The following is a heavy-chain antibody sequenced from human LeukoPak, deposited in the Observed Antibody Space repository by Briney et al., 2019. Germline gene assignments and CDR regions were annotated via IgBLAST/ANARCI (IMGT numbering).Heavy chain of an antibody. CDR3: AKGRGWEASYYYYYMDV. Sequence: GGSLRPSRAPSAFTFSSYGMDSVRQAPGKGLEWVAFTRYDGSNKYYTDSVKGRFTISRDNSKNTLYLQMNSLRAEDTAVYYCAKGRGWEASYYYYYMDVWGKGTTVTIPS. J-gene: IGHJ6*03. CDR2: TRYDGSNK. D-gene: IGHD1-26*01. CDR1: AFTFSSYG. V-gene: IGHV3-30*02.